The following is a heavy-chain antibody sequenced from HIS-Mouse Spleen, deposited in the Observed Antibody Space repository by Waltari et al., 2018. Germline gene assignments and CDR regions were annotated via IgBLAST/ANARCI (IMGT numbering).Heavy chain of an antibody. CDR3: ARGYLAAGNFDY. D-gene: IGHD6-13*01. V-gene: IGHV1-2*02. Sequence: QVQLVQSGAEVKKPGSSVKVYCKAAGSTFTGYYMHWLRQAPGQGLEWMGWINPNSGGTNYAQKFQGRVTMTRDTSISTAYMELSRLRSDDTAVYYCARGYLAAGNFDYWGQGTLVTVSS. CDR2: INPNSGGT. J-gene: IGHJ4*02. CDR1: GSTFTGYY.